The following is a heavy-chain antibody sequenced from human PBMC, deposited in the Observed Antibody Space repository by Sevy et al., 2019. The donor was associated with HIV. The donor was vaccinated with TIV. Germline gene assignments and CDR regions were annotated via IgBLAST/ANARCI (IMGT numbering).Heavy chain of an antibody. V-gene: IGHV3-7*01. D-gene: IGHD2-21*01. Sequence: GGSLSLSCAASGFTFSDYFMGWVRQAPGKGLEWVANVDQDGSQKYYVGSVRGRFTISRDNAKNSVYLQMNRLRLDDTAVYYCARELWPGDYWGQGTLVTVSS. CDR3: ARELWPGDY. J-gene: IGHJ4*02. CDR1: GFTFSDYF. CDR2: VDQDGSQK.